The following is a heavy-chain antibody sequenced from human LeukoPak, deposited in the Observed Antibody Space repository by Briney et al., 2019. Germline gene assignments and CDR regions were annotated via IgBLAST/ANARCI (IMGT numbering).Heavy chain of an antibody. D-gene: IGHD3-10*01. CDR2: IKQDGSEK. V-gene: IGHV3-7*03. CDR3: ARDREVRGIAGYMDV. CDR1: GFTFSSYW. Sequence: PGGSLRLSCAASGFTFSSYWMSWVRQAPGKGLEWVANIKQDGSEKYYVDSVKGRFTISRDNAKNSLYLQMNSLRAEDTAVYYCARDREVRGIAGYMDVWGKGTTVTISS. J-gene: IGHJ6*03.